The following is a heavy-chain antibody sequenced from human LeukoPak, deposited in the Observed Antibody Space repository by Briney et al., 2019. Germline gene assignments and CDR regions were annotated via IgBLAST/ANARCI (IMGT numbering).Heavy chain of an antibody. CDR2: ISSDGDNT. CDR1: GFTFSSYA. D-gene: IGHD4-17*01. V-gene: IGHV3-23*01. J-gene: IGHJ4*02. Sequence: GGSLRLSCAASGFTFSSYAMSWVRQAPGKGLEWVSAISSDGDNTLYADSVKGRFTISRDNSKNTLYLQTSSLRGEDTAVYYCVRVNGYGDRNLYYFGYWGQGTLVTVSS. CDR3: VRVNGYGDRNLYYFGY.